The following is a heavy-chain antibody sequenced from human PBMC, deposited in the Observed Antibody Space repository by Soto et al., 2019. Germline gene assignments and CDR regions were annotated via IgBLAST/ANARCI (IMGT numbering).Heavy chain of an antibody. D-gene: IGHD3-10*01. CDR1: GFTFSGYW. CDR2: ISTDGSRT. Sequence: PGGSLRLSCAASGFTFSGYWMYWVRQGPGKGLVWVSRISTDGSRTTYADSVKGRFTISRDNAKNTLYVQMNSLRDEDTAVYYCAREVVLGSGAWFDPCGQGTTVTVSS. J-gene: IGHJ5*02. CDR3: AREVVLGSGAWFDP. V-gene: IGHV3-74*01.